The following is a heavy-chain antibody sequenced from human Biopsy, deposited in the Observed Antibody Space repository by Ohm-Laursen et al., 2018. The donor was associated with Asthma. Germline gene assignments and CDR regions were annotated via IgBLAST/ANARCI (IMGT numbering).Heavy chain of an antibody. Sequence: SDTLSLTCSLSSGSGGYMRSGNYYWGWIRRPPGKGLEWIGSIYYSGTTYYNPSLESRVTVSAGTSKNQFSLKLTSVTAADTAVYYCVRGSSSWHHGPFHYYYGLDVWGQGTTATVSS. CDR3: VRGSSSWHHGPFHYYYGLDV. CDR2: IYYSGTT. CDR1: SGSGGYMRSGNYY. J-gene: IGHJ6*02. D-gene: IGHD6-13*01. V-gene: IGHV4-39*01.